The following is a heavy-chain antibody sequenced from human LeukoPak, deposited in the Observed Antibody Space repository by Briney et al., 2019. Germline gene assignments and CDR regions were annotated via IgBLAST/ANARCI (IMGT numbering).Heavy chain of an antibody. CDR2: INHSGST. CDR3: ARRVAAAGTRFFDP. J-gene: IGHJ5*02. V-gene: IGHV4-34*01. CDR1: GGSFSGYY. Sequence: SETLSLTCAVYGGSFSGYYWSWIRQPPGKGLEWIGEINHSGSTNYNPSLKSRVTISVDTSNNQFSLKLSSVTAADTAVYYCARRVAAAGTRFFDPWGQGTLVTVSS. D-gene: IGHD6-13*01.